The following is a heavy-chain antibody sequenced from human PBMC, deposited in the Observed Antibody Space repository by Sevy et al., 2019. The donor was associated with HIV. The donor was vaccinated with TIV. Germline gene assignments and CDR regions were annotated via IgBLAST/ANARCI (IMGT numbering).Heavy chain of an antibody. J-gene: IGHJ4*02. CDR1: GFTLNSYW. D-gene: IGHD6-13*01. CDR3: VRAIAADASL. Sequence: GGSLRLSCAASGFTLNSYWMSWVRQAPGKGLEWVADIKQDGSVKYYVDSVKGRFTVSRANAMNLVYLQMSGLTAEDTALYYCVRAIAADASLWGQGTLVTVSS. CDR2: IKQDGSVK. V-gene: IGHV3-7*01.